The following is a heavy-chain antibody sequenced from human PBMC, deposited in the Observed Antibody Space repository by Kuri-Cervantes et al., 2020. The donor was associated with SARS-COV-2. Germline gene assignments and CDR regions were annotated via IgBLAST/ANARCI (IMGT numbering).Heavy chain of an antibody. CDR1: GGSISSYY. CDR3: AREPQGYSGYDYFDY. J-gene: IGHJ4*02. Sequence: ETLSLTCTVYGGSISSYYWSWVRQAPGKGLEWVANIKQDGSEKYYVDSVKGRFTISRDNAKKSLYLQMNSLRAEDTAVYYCAREPQGYSGYDYFDYWGQGTLVTVSS. CDR2: IKQDGSEK. D-gene: IGHD5-12*01. V-gene: IGHV3-7*01.